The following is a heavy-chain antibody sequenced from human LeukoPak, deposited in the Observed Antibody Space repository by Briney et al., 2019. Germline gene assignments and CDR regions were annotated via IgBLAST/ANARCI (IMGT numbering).Heavy chain of an antibody. D-gene: IGHD5-18*01. CDR3: ARVDTAMVNDPFDI. V-gene: IGHV4-34*01. J-gene: IGHJ3*02. Sequence: SETLSLTCAVYGVSFSGYYWSWIRQAPGKGLEWIGEINHSRSTNYNPSLKIRVTISVDTSKHQFYLKLSSVPDADTAVYYCARVDTAMVNDPFDIWGQGTMVTVSS. CDR2: INHSRST. CDR1: GVSFSGYY.